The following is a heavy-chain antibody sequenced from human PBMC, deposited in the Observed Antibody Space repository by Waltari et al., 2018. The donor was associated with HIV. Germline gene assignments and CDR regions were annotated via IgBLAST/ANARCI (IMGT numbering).Heavy chain of an antibody. D-gene: IGHD2-2*01. J-gene: IGHJ4*02. V-gene: IGHV3-7*01. CDR3: ARVYSSTTGRALDY. Sequence: EVQLVESGGGLVQPGGSLRLSCVGSGFIFSNYWMTWVRQAPWKGLEWVSNIKQEGREKNYVDSVAGRFSISRDNANNSLYLQLNSLRDEDTAVYYCARVYSSTTGRALDYWGQGALVTVSS. CDR2: IKQEGREK. CDR1: GFIFSNYW.